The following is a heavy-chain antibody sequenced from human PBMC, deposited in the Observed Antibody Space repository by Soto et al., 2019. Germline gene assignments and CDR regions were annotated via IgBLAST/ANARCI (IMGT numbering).Heavy chain of an antibody. D-gene: IGHD5-12*01. CDR3: ARGEATIFGMDV. Sequence: ASVKVSCKASGYTFTGYYMHWVRQAPGQGLEWMGWINPNSGGTNYAQKFQGRVTMTRETTITTGYMELSRLKSYDTGVYYCARGEATIFGMDVWGQGTTVTVS. CDR2: INPNSGGT. J-gene: IGHJ6*02. CDR1: GYTFTGYY. V-gene: IGHV1-2*02.